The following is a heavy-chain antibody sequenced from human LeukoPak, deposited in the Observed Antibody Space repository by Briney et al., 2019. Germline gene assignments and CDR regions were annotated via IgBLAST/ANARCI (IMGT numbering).Heavy chain of an antibody. CDR2: ISGSGGST. CDR3: AKSVTVTTHFDY. CDR1: GFTFSSYA. D-gene: IGHD4-17*01. J-gene: IGHJ4*02. V-gene: IGHV3-23*01. Sequence: GGSLRLSCAASGFTFSSYAMSWVRQAPGKGLEWVSAISGSGGSTYYADSVRGRFTISRDNSKNTLYLQMNSLRAEDAAVYYCAKSVTVTTHFDYWGQGTLVTVSS.